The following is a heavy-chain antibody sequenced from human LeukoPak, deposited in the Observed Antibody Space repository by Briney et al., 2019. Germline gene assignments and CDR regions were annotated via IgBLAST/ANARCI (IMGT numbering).Heavy chain of an antibody. CDR1: GFTFSSYS. J-gene: IGHJ2*01. CDR3: AKAARSSVAGLFFDL. D-gene: IGHD6-19*01. CDR2: ITGSGRST. V-gene: IGHV3-23*01. Sequence: GGSLRLSCAASGFTFSSYSMNWVRQAPGKGLEWVSGITGSGRSTYYADSVKGRFTISRDNSKNTLYLQMNSLRAEDTAVYYCAKAARSSVAGLFFDLWGRGTLVTVSS.